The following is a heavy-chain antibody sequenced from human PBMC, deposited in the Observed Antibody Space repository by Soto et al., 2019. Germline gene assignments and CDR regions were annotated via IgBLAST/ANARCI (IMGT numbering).Heavy chain of an antibody. CDR2: ISYDGSNK. CDR3: AKDRLDIAAAANPYYYGMDV. V-gene: IGHV3-30*18. J-gene: IGHJ6*02. D-gene: IGHD6-13*01. Sequence: QVQLVESGGGVVQPGRSLRLSCAASGFTFSSYGMHWVRQAPGKGLEWVAVISYDGSNKYYADSVKGRFTISRDNSKNTLYLQRNSLRAEDTAVYYCAKDRLDIAAAANPYYYGMDVWGQGTTVTVSS. CDR1: GFTFSSYG.